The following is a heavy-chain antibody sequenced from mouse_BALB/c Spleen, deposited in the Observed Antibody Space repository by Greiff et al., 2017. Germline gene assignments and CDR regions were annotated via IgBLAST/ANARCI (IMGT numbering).Heavy chain of an antibody. CDR2: IDPENGDT. V-gene: IGHV14-4*02. Sequence: EVQLQESGAELVRSGASVKLSCTASGFNINDYYMHWVKQRPEQGLEWIGWIDPENGDTEYAPKFQGKATMTADTSSNTAYLQLSSLTSEDTAVYYCNAHGNSYAMDYWGQGTSVTVSA. D-gene: IGHD2-1*01. J-gene: IGHJ4*01. CDR1: GFNINDYY. CDR3: NAHGNSYAMDY.